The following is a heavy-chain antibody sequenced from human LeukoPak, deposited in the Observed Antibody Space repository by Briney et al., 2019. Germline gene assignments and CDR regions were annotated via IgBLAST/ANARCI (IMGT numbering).Heavy chain of an antibody. CDR2: ISSSSSTI. V-gene: IGHV3-48*04. CDR3: ARGQYCSGTNCYIPYHFYFYMDV. Sequence: GGSLRLSCAASGFTFSSYSMNWVRQAPGKGLEWVSYISSSSSTIYYADSVKGRFTISRDNAKNSLYLQMNSLRAEDTAVYYCARGQYCSGTNCYIPYHFYFYMDVWGKGTTVTVSS. D-gene: IGHD2-2*02. CDR1: GFTFSSYS. J-gene: IGHJ6*03.